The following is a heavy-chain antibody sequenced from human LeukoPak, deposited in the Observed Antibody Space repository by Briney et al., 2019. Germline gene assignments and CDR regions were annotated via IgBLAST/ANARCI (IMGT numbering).Heavy chain of an antibody. CDR3: TSLFSPN. CDR2: IKQDGSQE. Sequence: GGSLRLSCAASGFIFSDYWMSWVRQAPDKGLEWVANIKQDGSQEFYADSVKGRFTISRDNAKNSLYLQMDRLTPADTGVYYCTSLFSPNWGQGTLVTVSS. V-gene: IGHV3-7*01. J-gene: IGHJ4*02. CDR1: GFIFSDYW.